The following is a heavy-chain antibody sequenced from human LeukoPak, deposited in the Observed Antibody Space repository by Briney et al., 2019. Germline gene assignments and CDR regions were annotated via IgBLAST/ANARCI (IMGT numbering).Heavy chain of an antibody. V-gene: IGHV3-48*04. D-gene: IGHD3-22*01. CDR2: ISSSSSTI. Sequence: GGSLRLSCAASGFTFSSYAMHWVRQAPGKGLEWVSYISSSSSTIYYADSVKGRFTISRDNAKNSLYLQMNSLRAEDTAVYYCARDSYYYDSSGYYTSAPHWYFDLWGRGTLVTVSS. J-gene: IGHJ2*01. CDR1: GFTFSSYA. CDR3: ARDSYYYDSSGYYTSAPHWYFDL.